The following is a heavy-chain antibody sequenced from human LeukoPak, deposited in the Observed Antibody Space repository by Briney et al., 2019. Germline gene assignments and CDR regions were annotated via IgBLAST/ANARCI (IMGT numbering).Heavy chain of an antibody. V-gene: IGHV4-34*01. D-gene: IGHD1-26*01. Sequence: PSETLSLTCAVYGGSFSGYYWSWIRQPPGKGLEWIGEINHSGSTNYNPSLKSRVTISVDTSKNQFSLKLSSVTAADTAVYYCARAIRRRSESTIGYWGQGTLVTVSS. CDR2: INHSGST. CDR3: ARAIRRRSESTIGY. J-gene: IGHJ4*02. CDR1: GGSFSGYY.